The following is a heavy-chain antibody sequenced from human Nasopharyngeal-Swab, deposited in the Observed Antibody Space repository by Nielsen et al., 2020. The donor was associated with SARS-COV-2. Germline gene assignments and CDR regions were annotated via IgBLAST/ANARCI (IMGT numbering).Heavy chain of an antibody. J-gene: IGHJ3*02. Sequence: GESLKISCAASGLGFSNYEMNWVRQAPGKGLEWISYISTTTATITYADSVKGRFTISRDNAKHSLYLQMNSLRAEDTAVYYCAREVPYSGHDDAFDIWGQGTMVTVSA. D-gene: IGHD5-12*01. CDR1: GLGFSNYE. V-gene: IGHV3-48*03. CDR3: AREVPYSGHDDAFDI. CDR2: ISTTTATI.